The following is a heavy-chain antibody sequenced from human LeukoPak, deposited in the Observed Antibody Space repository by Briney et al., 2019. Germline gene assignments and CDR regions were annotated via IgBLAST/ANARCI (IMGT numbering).Heavy chain of an antibody. CDR3: ARDQFSGTPNSIAAGVGGMHV. D-gene: IGHD6-13*01. J-gene: IGHJ6*02. V-gene: IGHV1-46*04. Sequence: ASLKVSSTSSRYTFTRYFMHSVRQAPGQALEWMGIINPSGGSTRYAQKLQDRVTMTRDTSTSTVNMELSSLRSEDTAVYYCARDQFSGTPNSIAAGVGGMHVRVQGNTVTVSS. CDR1: RYTFTRYF. CDR2: INPSGGST.